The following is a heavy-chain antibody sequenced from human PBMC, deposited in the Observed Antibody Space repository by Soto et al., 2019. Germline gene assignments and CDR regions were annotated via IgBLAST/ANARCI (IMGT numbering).Heavy chain of an antibody. CDR1: GFTFSSYA. CDR3: ARDQDWQQLNH. D-gene: IGHD6-13*01. Sequence: QVQLVESGGGVVQPGRSLRLSCAASGFTFSSYAMHWVRQAPGKGLEWVAVISYDGSNKYYADSVKGRFTISRDNSKNTLYLQMNSLRAEDTAVYYCARDQDWQQLNHWGQGTLVTVSS. CDR2: ISYDGSNK. J-gene: IGHJ5*02. V-gene: IGHV3-30-3*01.